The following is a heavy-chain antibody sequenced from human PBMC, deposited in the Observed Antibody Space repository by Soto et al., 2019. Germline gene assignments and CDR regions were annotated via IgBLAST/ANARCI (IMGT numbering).Heavy chain of an antibody. CDR1: GFTFSSYA. CDR3: ARGTNYDFWSGYYTGPFDY. V-gene: IGHV3-30-3*01. J-gene: IGHJ4*02. CDR2: ISYDGSNK. D-gene: IGHD3-3*01. Sequence: GGSLRLSCAASGFTFSSYAMHWVRQAPGKGLEWVAVISYDGSNKYYADSVKGRFTISRDNSKNTLYLQMNSLRAEDTAVYYCARGTNYDFWSGYYTGPFDYWGQGTLVTVSS.